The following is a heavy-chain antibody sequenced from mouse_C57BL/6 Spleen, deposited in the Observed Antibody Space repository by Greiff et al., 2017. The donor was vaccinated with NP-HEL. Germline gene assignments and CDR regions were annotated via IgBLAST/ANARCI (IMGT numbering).Heavy chain of an antibody. D-gene: IGHD1-1*01. CDR1: GYSFTDYN. Sequence: VHVKQSGPELVKPGASVKISCKASGYSFTDYNMNWVKQSNGKSLEWIGVINPNYGTTSYNQKFKGKATLTVDQSSSTAYMQLNSLTSEDSAVYYCARTTVVADWYFDVWGTGTTVTVSS. CDR3: ARTTVVADWYFDV. J-gene: IGHJ1*03. V-gene: IGHV1-39*01. CDR2: INPNYGTT.